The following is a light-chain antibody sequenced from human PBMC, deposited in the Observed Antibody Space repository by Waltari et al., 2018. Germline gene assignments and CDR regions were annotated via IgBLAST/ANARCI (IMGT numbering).Light chain of an antibody. CDR1: SRDIGGFDY. CDR3: SSYTGSNTFV. Sequence: QAALTQPPSVSGSPGQSVTISCTGTSRDIGGFDYVSWYQQHPGKAPKLMIYDVSKRPSGVSGRFSGSKSGNTASLTISGLQAEDEADYYCSSYTGSNTFVFGSGTKLTVL. CDR2: DVS. V-gene: IGLV2-11*01. J-gene: IGLJ6*01.